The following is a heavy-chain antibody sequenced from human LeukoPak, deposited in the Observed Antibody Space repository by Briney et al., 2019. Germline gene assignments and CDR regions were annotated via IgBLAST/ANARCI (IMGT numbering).Heavy chain of an antibody. V-gene: IGHV3-30-3*01. D-gene: IGHD3-9*01. Sequence: GGSLRLSCAASGLTFSSYAMHWVRQAPGKGLEWVAVISYDGSNKYYADSVKGRFTISRDNSKNTLYLQMNSLRAEDTAVYYCARVGRYYDILGWGQGALVTVSS. J-gene: IGHJ4*02. CDR3: ARVGRYYDILG. CDR1: GLTFSSYA. CDR2: ISYDGSNK.